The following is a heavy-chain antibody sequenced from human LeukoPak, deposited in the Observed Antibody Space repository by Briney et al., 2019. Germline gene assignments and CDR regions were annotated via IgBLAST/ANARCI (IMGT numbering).Heavy chain of an antibody. Sequence: GESLMISCKGSGYRFSNYWIGWVRHMPGKGLEWMGMIYPGDSDIRYSPSFQGQVTISADKSISTAYLQWSSLKASDTAMYYCARQEYCSGGSCYTWFDPWGQGTLVTFSS. V-gene: IGHV5-51*01. CDR1: GYRFSNYW. D-gene: IGHD2-15*01. J-gene: IGHJ5*02. CDR3: ARQEYCSGGSCYTWFDP. CDR2: IYPGDSDI.